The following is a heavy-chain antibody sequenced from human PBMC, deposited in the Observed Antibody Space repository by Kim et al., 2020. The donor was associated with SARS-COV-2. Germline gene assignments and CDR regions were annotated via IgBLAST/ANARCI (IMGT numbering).Heavy chain of an antibody. CDR3: AKKGGVTPYMVRGVHTPYDY. Sequence: GGSLRLSCAASGFTFSSYAMSWVRQAPGKGLEWVSAISGSGGSTYYADSVKGRFTISRDNSKNTLYLQMNSLRAEDTAVYYCAKKGGVTPYMVRGVHTPYDYWGQGTLVTVSS. V-gene: IGHV3-23*01. CDR2: ISGSGGST. J-gene: IGHJ4*02. CDR1: GFTFSSYA. D-gene: IGHD3-10*01.